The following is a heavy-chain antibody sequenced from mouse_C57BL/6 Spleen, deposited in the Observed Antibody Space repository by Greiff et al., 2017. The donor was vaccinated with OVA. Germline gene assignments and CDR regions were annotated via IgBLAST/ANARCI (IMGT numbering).Heavy chain of an antibody. CDR3: ARPSLTARYFDV. D-gene: IGHD1-2*01. Sequence: EVMLVESGGGLVKPGGSLKLSCAASGFTFSDYGMHWVRQAPEKGLEWVAYISSGSSTIYYADTVKGRFTISRDNAKNTLFLQMTSLRSEDTAMYYCARPSLTARYFDVWGTGTTVTVSS. CDR2: ISSGSSTI. J-gene: IGHJ1*03. CDR1: GFTFSDYG. V-gene: IGHV5-17*01.